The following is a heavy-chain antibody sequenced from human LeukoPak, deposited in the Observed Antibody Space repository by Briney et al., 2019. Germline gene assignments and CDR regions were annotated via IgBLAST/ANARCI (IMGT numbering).Heavy chain of an antibody. Sequence: ASVKVSCKTSGYTFTKYGISWVRQAPGQGPEWMGWISVYDGNTNYAQRLQDRLALTTDTSTDTAHMELRSLRSDDTAVYYWVRARGDRSGYYRYWGQGTLVTVSS. V-gene: IGHV1-18*01. CDR1: GYTFTKYG. D-gene: IGHD3-22*01. CDR2: ISVYDGNT. J-gene: IGHJ4*02. CDR3: VRARGDRSGYYRY.